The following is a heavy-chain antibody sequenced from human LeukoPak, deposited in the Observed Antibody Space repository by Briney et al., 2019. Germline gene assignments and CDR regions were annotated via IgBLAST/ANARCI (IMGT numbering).Heavy chain of an antibody. CDR2: ISSSSSYI. J-gene: IGHJ6*02. Sequence: EPGGSLRLSCAASGFTFSSYSMNWVRQAPGKGLEWVSSISSSSSYIYYADSVKGRFTISRDNAKNSLYLQMNSLRAEDTAVYYCARDPALGNYDFWSGYYRRYYYYGMDVWGQGTTVTVSS. D-gene: IGHD3-3*01. CDR3: ARDPALGNYDFWSGYYRRYYYYGMDV. CDR1: GFTFSSYS. V-gene: IGHV3-21*01.